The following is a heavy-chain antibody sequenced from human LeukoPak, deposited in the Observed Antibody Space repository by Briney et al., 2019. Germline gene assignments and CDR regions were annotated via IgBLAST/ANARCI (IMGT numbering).Heavy chain of an antibody. Sequence: PGGSLRLSCVASGFAFDNNAMSWVRQAPGKGLEWVSAISNTVGGRTYYTDSVRGRFTISRDDSKNTLYLQMNSLRAEDTALYYCAKESPYYSGGDYYFDYWGPGTLVTVSS. CDR1: GFAFDNNA. CDR2: ISNTVGGRT. V-gene: IGHV3-23*01. D-gene: IGHD3-10*01. J-gene: IGHJ4*02. CDR3: AKESPYYSGGDYYFDY.